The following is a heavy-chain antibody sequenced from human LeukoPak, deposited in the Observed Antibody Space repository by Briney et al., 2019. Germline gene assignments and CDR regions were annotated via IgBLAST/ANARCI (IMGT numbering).Heavy chain of an antibody. Sequence: SETLSLTCSVSGGSISDDGYYWSWIRQFPGKGLEWIGHIYYGGTTEYNPSLKSRITISRDTSKTQFSLQLNSVTVGDTAVYYCARGGATVTDHWGQGTLVTVSS. CDR3: ARGGATVTDH. J-gene: IGHJ5*02. CDR1: GGSISDDGYY. CDR2: IYYGGTT. D-gene: IGHD4-17*01. V-gene: IGHV4-31*03.